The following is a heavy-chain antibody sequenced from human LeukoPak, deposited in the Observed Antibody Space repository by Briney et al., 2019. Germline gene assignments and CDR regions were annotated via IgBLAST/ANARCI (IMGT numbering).Heavy chain of an antibody. CDR1: GFTFSSYS. J-gene: IGHJ4*02. CDR3: AKVGPPWELRPIHFDY. Sequence: QSGGSLRLSCAASGFTFSSYSMSWVRQAPGKGLEWVSAISGSGGSTYYADSVKGRFTISRDNSKNALYLQMNSLRAEDTAVYYCAKVGPPWELRPIHFDYWGQGTLVTVSS. D-gene: IGHD1-26*01. V-gene: IGHV3-23*01. CDR2: ISGSGGST.